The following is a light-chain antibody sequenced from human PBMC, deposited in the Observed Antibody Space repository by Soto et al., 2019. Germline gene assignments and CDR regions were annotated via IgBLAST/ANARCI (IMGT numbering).Light chain of an antibody. CDR1: QTVGGNY. J-gene: IGKJ4*01. CDR3: QQYSTSPPT. CDR2: GTS. Sequence: EIVLTQSPGTLSLSPGEGATLSCRASQTVGGNYLAWYQQKPGQAPRLLIYGTSNRATGLPDRFSGSGSGTDFSLSISRLEPEDFAVFYCQQYSTSPPTFGGGTKVEIK. V-gene: IGKV3-20*01.